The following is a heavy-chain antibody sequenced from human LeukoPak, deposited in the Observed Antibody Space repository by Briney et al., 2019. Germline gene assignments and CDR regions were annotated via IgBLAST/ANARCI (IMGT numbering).Heavy chain of an antibody. J-gene: IGHJ4*02. Sequence: GGSLRLSCAASGFTFSSYGMSWVRQAPGKGLEWVSAISGSGGSTYYADSVKGRFTISRDNSKNTLYLQMNSLRVDDTAIYYCARGLLEWLRLETYSFDYWGQGILVTVSS. V-gene: IGHV3-23*01. CDR3: ARGLLEWLRLETYSFDY. CDR2: ISGSGGST. D-gene: IGHD3-3*01. CDR1: GFTFSSYG.